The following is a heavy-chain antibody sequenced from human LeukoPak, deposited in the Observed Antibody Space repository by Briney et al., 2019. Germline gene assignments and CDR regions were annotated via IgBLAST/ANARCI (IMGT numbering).Heavy chain of an antibody. CDR3: ARYDSSGPDY. Sequence: GGSLRLSCAASGFTFSSYSMNWVRQAPGKGLEWVSYISSSSSTIYYADSVKGRFTISRDNAKNSLYLQMDSLRAEDTAVYYCARYDSSGPDYWGQGTLVTVSS. CDR2: ISSSSSTI. V-gene: IGHV3-48*01. D-gene: IGHD3-22*01. J-gene: IGHJ4*02. CDR1: GFTFSSYS.